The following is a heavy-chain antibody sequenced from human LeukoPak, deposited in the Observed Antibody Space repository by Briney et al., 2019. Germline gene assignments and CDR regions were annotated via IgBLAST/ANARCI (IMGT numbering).Heavy chain of an antibody. CDR1: GFTFSSYA. V-gene: IGHV3-30*04. CDR2: ISYDGSNK. J-gene: IGHJ4*02. CDR3: ARDGDYYDSSGYLYYFDY. Sequence: GRSERLSCAASGFTFSSYAMHWLRQAPGKGLEWVAVISYDGSNKYYADSVKGRFTISRDNSKNTLYLQMNSLRAEDTAVYYCARDGDYYDSSGYLYYFDYWGQGTLVTVSS. D-gene: IGHD3-22*01.